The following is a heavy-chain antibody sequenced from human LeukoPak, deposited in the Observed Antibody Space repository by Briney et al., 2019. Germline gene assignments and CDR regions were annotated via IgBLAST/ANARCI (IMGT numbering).Heavy chain of an antibody. CDR3: AKDRHSSSFYYCDY. J-gene: IGHJ4*02. V-gene: IGHV3-30*02. Sequence: GGSLRLSCAASGFTFSSYGMHWVRQAPGKGLEWVTFIRYDGSNKYYADSVKGRFTDSRDNSTNTLYRQVNSLRAEDPPVYFWAKDRHSSSFYYCDYWGRGSRVSVSS. CDR1: GFTFSSYG. CDR2: IRYDGSNK. D-gene: IGHD6-13*01.